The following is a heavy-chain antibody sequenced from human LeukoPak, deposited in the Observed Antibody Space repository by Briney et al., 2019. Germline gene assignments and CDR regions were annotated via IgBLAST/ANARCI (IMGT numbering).Heavy chain of an antibody. D-gene: IGHD2-2*01. CDR3: ARAGGRYCSSTSCYFYFQH. Sequence: GGSLRLSCAASGFTFSSCSMNWVRQAPGKGLEWVSSISSSSSYIYYADSVKGRFTISRDNAKNSLYLQMNSLRAEDTAVYYCARAGGRYCSSTSCYFYFQHWGQGTLVTVSS. CDR1: GFTFSSCS. CDR2: ISSSSSYI. V-gene: IGHV3-21*01. J-gene: IGHJ1*01.